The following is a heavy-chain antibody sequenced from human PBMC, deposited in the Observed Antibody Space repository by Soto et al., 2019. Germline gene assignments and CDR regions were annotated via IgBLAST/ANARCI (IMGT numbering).Heavy chain of an antibody. J-gene: IGHJ4*02. CDR3: AKDKIAAAGPGYFDY. CDR1: GFTFSSYA. D-gene: IGHD6-13*01. V-gene: IGHV3-23*01. CDR2: ISGSGGST. Sequence: PGGSLRLSCAASGFTFSSYAISWVRQAPGKGLEWVSAISGSGGSTYYADSVKGRFTISRDNSKNTLYLQMNSLRAEDTAVYYCAKDKIAAAGPGYFDYWGQGTLVTVSS.